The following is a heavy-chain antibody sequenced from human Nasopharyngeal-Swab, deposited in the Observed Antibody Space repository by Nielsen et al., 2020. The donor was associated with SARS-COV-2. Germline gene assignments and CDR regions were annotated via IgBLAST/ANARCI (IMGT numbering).Heavy chain of an antibody. J-gene: IGHJ4*02. D-gene: IGHD5-18*01. CDR3: ARGANTATDY. Sequence: GESLKISCAASGFTFSSYSMNWVRQAPGKGLEWVSYISSSSTIYYADSVKDRFTISRDNAKNSLYLQMNSLRDEDTAVYYCARGANTATDYWGQGTLVTVSS. V-gene: IGHV3-48*02. CDR2: ISSSSTI. CDR1: GFTFSSYS.